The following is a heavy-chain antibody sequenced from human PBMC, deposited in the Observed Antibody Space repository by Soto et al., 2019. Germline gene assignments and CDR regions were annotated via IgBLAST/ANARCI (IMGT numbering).Heavy chain of an antibody. CDR1: GYSFTSYW. J-gene: IGHJ6*02. D-gene: IGHD2-15*01. Sequence: GESLKISCKGSGYSFTSYWIGWVRQMPGKGLEWMGIIYPGDSDTRYSPSFQGQVTISADKSISTAYLQWSSLKASDTAVYYCARHGLGYCSGGSCYSGYYCGMDVWGQGTTVTVSS. CDR3: ARHGLGYCSGGSCYSGYYCGMDV. V-gene: IGHV5-51*01. CDR2: IYPGDSDT.